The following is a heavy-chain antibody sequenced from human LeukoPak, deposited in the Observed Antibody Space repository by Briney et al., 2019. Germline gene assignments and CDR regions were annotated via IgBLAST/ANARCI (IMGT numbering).Heavy chain of an antibody. CDR3: ARCARAYYDSSGYYWDY. CDR1: GFTVSSNY. CDR2: IYSGGST. J-gene: IGHJ4*02. D-gene: IGHD3-22*01. Sequence: SGVSLRLSCAASGFTVSSNYMSWVRQAPGKGLEWVSVIYSGGSTYYADSVKGRFTISRDNSKNTLYLQMNSLRAEDTAVYYCARCARAYYDSSGYYWDYWGQGTLVTVSS. V-gene: IGHV3-53*01.